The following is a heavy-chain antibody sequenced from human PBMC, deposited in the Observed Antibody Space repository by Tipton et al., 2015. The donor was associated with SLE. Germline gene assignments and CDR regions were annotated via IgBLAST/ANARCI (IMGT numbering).Heavy chain of an antibody. J-gene: IGHJ4*01. V-gene: IGHV3-30*04. CDR2: ISYDGSNK. D-gene: IGHD2-15*01. Sequence: SLRLSCAASGFTFSTYAMHWVRQAPGQGLEWVAVISYDGSNKSYTYSVKGRFTISRDNSKNTLYLQMNSLRPEDTAVYYCARDSSCIITACHKWFDYWGHGTPVTVSS. CDR3: ARDSSCIITACHKWFDY. CDR1: GFTFSTYA.